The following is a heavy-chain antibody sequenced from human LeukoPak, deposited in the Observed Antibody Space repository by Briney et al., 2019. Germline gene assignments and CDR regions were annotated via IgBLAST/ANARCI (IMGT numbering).Heavy chain of an antibody. Sequence: PSETLSLTCTVSGGSISSYYWGWIRQPPGKGLEWIGYVYYSGSTNYSPSLKSRVTISVDTSKNQFSLKLSSVTAADTAVYYCARSRLAARPDYFDYWGQGTLVTVSS. CDR3: ARSRLAARPDYFDY. D-gene: IGHD6-6*01. CDR2: VYYSGST. V-gene: IGHV4-59*08. J-gene: IGHJ4*02. CDR1: GGSISSYY.